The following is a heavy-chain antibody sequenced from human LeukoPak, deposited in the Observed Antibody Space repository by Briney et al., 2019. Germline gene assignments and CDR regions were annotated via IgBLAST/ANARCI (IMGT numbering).Heavy chain of an antibody. Sequence: RSGGSLRLSCAASGFTFSDYYMSWIRQAPGKGLEWVSYISSSGSTIYYADSVKGRFTISRDNAKNSLYLQMNSLRAEDTAVYYCARTLYSSGWPSREPNWFDPWGQGILVTVSS. D-gene: IGHD6-19*01. CDR1: GFTFSDYY. J-gene: IGHJ5*02. V-gene: IGHV3-11*01. CDR2: ISSSGSTI. CDR3: ARTLYSSGWPSREPNWFDP.